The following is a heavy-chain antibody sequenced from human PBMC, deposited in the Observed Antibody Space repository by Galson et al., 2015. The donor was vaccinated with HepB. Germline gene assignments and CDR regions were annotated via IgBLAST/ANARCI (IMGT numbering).Heavy chain of an antibody. CDR1: GYTFTDYY. CDR2: INPSDGGT. Sequence: SVKVSCKASGYTFTDYYMHWVRQAPGQGLEWMGIINPSDGGTSYAQKLQGRVTMTTDTSTSTAYMELRSLRSDDTAVYYCARDASISLTAEYFQHWGQGTLVTVSS. V-gene: IGHV1-46*04. CDR3: ARDASISLTAEYFQH. J-gene: IGHJ1*01. D-gene: IGHD1-14*01.